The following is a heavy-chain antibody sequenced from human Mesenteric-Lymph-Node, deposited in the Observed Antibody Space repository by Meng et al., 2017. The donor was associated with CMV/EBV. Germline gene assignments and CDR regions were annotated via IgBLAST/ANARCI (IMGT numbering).Heavy chain of an antibody. CDR3: ARDGGYQHKPDAFDI. D-gene: IGHD2-2*01. J-gene: IGHJ3*02. Sequence: GGSLRLSCAASGFTFSDYYMNWVRQAPGKGLEWVSSISSSSTIYYADSVKGRFTISRDNAKNSLYLQMNSLRAEDTAVYYCARDGGYQHKPDAFDIWGQGTMVTVSS. CDR2: ISSSSTI. V-gene: IGHV3-69-1*01. CDR1: GFTFSDYY.